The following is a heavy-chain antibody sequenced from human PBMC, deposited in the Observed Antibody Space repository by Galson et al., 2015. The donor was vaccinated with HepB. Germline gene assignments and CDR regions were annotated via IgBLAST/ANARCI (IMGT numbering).Heavy chain of an antibody. CDR3: ARGHSSGWYDRGSYYYYGMDV. CDR1: GGTFSSYA. Sequence: SVKVSCKASGGTFSSYAISWVRQAPGQGLEWMGRIIPILGIANYAQKFQGRVTITADKSTSTAYMELSSLRSEDTAVYYCARGHSSGWYDRGSYYYYGMDVWGQGTTVTVSS. J-gene: IGHJ6*02. CDR2: IIPILGIA. D-gene: IGHD6-19*01. V-gene: IGHV1-69*04.